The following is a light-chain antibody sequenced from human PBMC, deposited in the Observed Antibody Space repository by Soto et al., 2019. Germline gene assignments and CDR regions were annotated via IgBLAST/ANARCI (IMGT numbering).Light chain of an antibody. Sequence: QSVLTQPPSASGTPGQRVTISCSGSSSNIGSNTVNWYQQLPGTAPKLLIYSNNQRPSGVPDRFSGSKSGTSASLAISGLQSEDEADYYCCSYAGSYTFVYVFGTGTKVTVL. J-gene: IGLJ1*01. V-gene: IGLV1-44*01. CDR3: CSYAGSYTFVYV. CDR1: SSNIGSNT. CDR2: SNN.